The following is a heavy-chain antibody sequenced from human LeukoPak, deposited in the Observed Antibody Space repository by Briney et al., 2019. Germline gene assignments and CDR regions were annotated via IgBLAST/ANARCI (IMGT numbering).Heavy chain of an antibody. V-gene: IGHV4-4*02. D-gene: IGHD1-26*01. CDR2: IYHNGST. CDR1: GFTFMNYW. J-gene: IGHJ3*02. Sequence: GSLRLSCAGSGFTFMNYWMSWVRQAPGKGLEWIGEIYHNGSTNYNPSLKSRLSVSVDRSKNQFSLKLSSVTAADTAFYYCARYIVSYPHDAFDIWGQGTMVTVSS. CDR3: ARYIVSYPHDAFDI.